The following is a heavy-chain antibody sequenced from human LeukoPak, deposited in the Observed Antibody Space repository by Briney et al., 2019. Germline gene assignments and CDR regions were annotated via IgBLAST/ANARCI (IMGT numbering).Heavy chain of an antibody. Sequence: GRSLRLSCAASGFTFSSYAMHWVRQAPGKGLEWVAVISYDGSNKYYTDSVKGRFTISRDNSKNTLYLQMNSLRAEDTAVYYCARDVAADGSFDYWGQGTLVTVSS. CDR1: GFTFSSYA. J-gene: IGHJ4*02. CDR2: ISYDGSNK. D-gene: IGHD6-13*01. CDR3: ARDVAADGSFDY. V-gene: IGHV3-30-3*01.